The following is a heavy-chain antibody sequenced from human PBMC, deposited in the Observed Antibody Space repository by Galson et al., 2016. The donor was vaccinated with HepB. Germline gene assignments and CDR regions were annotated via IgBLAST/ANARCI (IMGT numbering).Heavy chain of an antibody. CDR1: GGSISSSGYY. V-gene: IGHV4-39*07. J-gene: IGHJ6*02. CDR3: AGDTRYYGMDV. Sequence: SETLSLTCTVSGGSISSSGYYWGWIRQPPGKGLEWIGNIHYGGSTYYNPSLKSRVTISVDTSKNQFSLKLSSVTAADTAVYYCAGDTRYYGMDVWGQGTTVTVSS. CDR2: IHYGGST.